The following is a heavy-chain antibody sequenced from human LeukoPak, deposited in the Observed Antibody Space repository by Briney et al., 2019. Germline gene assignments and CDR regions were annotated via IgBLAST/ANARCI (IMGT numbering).Heavy chain of an antibody. Sequence: PGGSLRLSCAASGFTFSSYGMHWVRQAPGKGLEWVAAISDDGSNKYYADSVKGRFTISRDNSKITLYLQMNSLRAEDTAVYYCARDQNAIVVVTAIDYWGQGTLVTVSS. CDR3: ARDQNAIVVVTAIDY. V-gene: IGHV3-30*03. CDR2: ISDDGSNK. D-gene: IGHD2-21*02. CDR1: GFTFSSYG. J-gene: IGHJ4*02.